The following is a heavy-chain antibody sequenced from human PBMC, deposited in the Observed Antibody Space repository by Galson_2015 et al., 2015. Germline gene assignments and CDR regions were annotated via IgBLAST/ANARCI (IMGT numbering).Heavy chain of an antibody. V-gene: IGHV3-30*18. D-gene: IGHD2-15*01. CDR1: EFTFSSCG. J-gene: IGHJ6*02. CDR3: AKDNEGYCSDGHCYSYYYYGMDV. Sequence: SLRLSCAASEFTFSSCGMHWVRQAPGKGLEWVALISDEGSIKEYADSVKGRFTISRDNSKNTLSLQMNSLRAEDTAIYYCAKDNEGYCSDGHCYSYYYYGMDVWGQGTTVTVSS. CDR2: ISDEGSIK.